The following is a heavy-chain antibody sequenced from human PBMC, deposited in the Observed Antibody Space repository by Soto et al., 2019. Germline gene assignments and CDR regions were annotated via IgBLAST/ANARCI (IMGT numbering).Heavy chain of an antibody. J-gene: IGHJ5*02. Sequence: WETLSLTCAVSGGSFSGYYWNWIRQPPGKGLEWIGEIDHSGYTNYNPSLKSRVTISVDTSKNQFSLRLTTVTAADTAVYYCARIRDRFDPWGQGTLVTVSS. CDR1: GGSFSGYY. D-gene: IGHD3-3*01. CDR3: ARIRDRFDP. CDR2: IDHSGYT. V-gene: IGHV4-34*01.